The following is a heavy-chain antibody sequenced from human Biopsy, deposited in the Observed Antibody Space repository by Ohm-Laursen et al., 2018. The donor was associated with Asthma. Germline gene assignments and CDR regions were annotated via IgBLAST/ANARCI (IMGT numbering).Heavy chain of an antibody. V-gene: IGHV3-9*01. D-gene: IGHD3-22*01. CDR2: ISWNSGNI. Sequence: SLRLSCAAPGFSFDGCAMHWVRQAPGKGLEWVSSISWNSGNIDYADSVKGRFTISRDNAKNSLYLQMQSLRPEDTAFYYCAKSADYYDSTDYLDFWGRGTLVTVSS. J-gene: IGHJ4*01. CDR1: GFSFDGCA. CDR3: AKSADYYDSTDYLDF.